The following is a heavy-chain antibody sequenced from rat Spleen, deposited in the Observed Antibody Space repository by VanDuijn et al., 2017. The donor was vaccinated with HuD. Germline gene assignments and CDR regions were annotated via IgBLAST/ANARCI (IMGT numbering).Heavy chain of an antibody. CDR3: TRGHGSYALWYFDF. Sequence: QVQLKESGPGLVQPSQTLSLTCTVSGFSLTSYNVHWVRQPPGKGLEWMGRMRYNGDTSYNSALKSRLSISRDTSKNQVFLKMNSLQTDDTGTYYCTRGHGSYALWYFDFWGPGTMFTVSS. J-gene: IGHJ1*01. D-gene: IGHD1-2*01. CDR1: GFSLTSYN. V-gene: IGHV2-63*01. CDR2: MRYNGDT.